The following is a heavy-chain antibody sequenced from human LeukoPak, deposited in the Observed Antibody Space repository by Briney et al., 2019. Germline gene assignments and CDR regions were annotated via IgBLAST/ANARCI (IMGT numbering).Heavy chain of an antibody. CDR2: IYYNGYT. V-gene: IGHV4-59*01. Sequence: SETLSLTCTVSGGSINGYYWSWIRQPPGRGLEWIGYIYYNGYTHYNASLKSRVTISVDTSENQFSLKLSSVTAADTAVYYCARGEIRLAGTLDHWGQGTLVTVSS. CDR3: ARGEIRLAGTLDH. J-gene: IGHJ4*02. CDR1: GGSINGYY. D-gene: IGHD6-19*01.